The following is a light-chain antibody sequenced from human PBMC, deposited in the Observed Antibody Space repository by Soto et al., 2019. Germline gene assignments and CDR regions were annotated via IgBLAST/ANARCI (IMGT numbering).Light chain of an antibody. CDR2: DTS. J-gene: IGKJ1*01. CDR3: QEYFQWPPGM. CDR1: QFVSTR. Sequence: EIVVTQSPATLSASPGERVTLYCRASQFVSTRLAWYQQRPGQVPSLIIYDTSTRAPGIAARFSGSGSGTEFTLTISSLQYEDFAVYFFQEYFQWPPGMFGPGTTVDIK. V-gene: IGKV3-15*01.